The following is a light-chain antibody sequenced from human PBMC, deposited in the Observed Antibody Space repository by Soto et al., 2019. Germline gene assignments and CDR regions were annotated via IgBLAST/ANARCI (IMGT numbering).Light chain of an antibody. CDR2: GAS. CDR3: QQYNNWPPYT. V-gene: IGKV3-15*01. CDR1: QSVSSN. Sequence: EIVMTQSPATLSVSPGERATLSCRASQSVSSNLAWYQQKPGQAPRLLIYGASTMATGIPARFSGSGSGTEFTHTISSLQSEDFAVYYWQQYNNWPPYTFGQGTKLKIK. J-gene: IGKJ2*01.